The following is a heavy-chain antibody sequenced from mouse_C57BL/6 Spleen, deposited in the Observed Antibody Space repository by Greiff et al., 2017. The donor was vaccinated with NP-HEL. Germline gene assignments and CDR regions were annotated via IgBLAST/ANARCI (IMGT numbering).Heavy chain of an antibody. V-gene: IGHV1-78*01. CDR2: IYPRKGST. CDR1: GYTFLDHT. J-gene: IGHJ3*01. Sequence: QLQQSAAELVKPGASVKISCRVSGYTFLDHTIHWMRRRPEQGLEWIGYIYPRKGSTKYNEKFKGKATLTADKSSSTAYMQLNSLTSEDSAVYFCARKGVYDYRFAYWGQGTLVTVSA. D-gene: IGHD2-4*01. CDR3: ARKGVYDYRFAY.